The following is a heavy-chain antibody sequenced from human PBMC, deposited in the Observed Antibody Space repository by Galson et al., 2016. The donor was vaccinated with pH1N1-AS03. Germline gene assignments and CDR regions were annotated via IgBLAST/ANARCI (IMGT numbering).Heavy chain of an antibody. CDR3: ARWSRGGNFASLDP. V-gene: IGHV3-53*01. J-gene: IGHJ5*02. CDR2: IYNDDTT. D-gene: IGHD4-23*01. Sequence: LRLSCAASGFTVSNSYLSWVRQAPGKGLEWVSIIYNDDTTYYADSLKGRFTISRDNSKNTLYLQMNSLRAEDTAVYYCARWSRGGNFASLDPWGQGTRVTVSS. CDR1: GFTVSNSY.